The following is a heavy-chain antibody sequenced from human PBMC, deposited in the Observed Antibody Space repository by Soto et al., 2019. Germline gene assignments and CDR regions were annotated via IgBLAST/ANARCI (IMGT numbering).Heavy chain of an antibody. CDR3: ARGNGMLLAVQGDAPDKYYLDS. V-gene: IGHV4-34*01. Sequence: PSETLSLTCAVYGGSFSGYYWSWIRQPPGKGLEWIGEINHSGSINYNLSLKSRVTISVDTSKNQFSLKLRSVTAADTAIYYCARGNGMLLAVQGDAPDKYYLDSWSQGTLVTVSS. CDR1: GGSFSGYY. D-gene: IGHD2-8*01. J-gene: IGHJ4*02. CDR2: INHSGSI.